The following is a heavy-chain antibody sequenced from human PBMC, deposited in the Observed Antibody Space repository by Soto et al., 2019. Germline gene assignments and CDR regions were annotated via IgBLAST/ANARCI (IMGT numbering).Heavy chain of an antibody. CDR3: AKGLFPGIAVAGTSSFDY. D-gene: IGHD6-19*01. Sequence: GGSLRLSCAASGFTFSSYAMSWVRQAPGKGLEWVSAISGSGGSTYYADSVKGRFTISRDNSKNTLYLQMNSLRAEDTAVYYCAKGLFPGIAVAGTSSFDYWGQGTLVTVSS. J-gene: IGHJ4*02. CDR2: ISGSGGST. V-gene: IGHV3-23*01. CDR1: GFTFSSYA.